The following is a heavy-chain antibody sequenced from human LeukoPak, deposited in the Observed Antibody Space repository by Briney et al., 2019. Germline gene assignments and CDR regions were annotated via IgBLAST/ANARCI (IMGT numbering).Heavy chain of an antibody. V-gene: IGHV4-61*02. CDR1: GGSINSGDYY. Sequence: PSQTLSLTCTVSGGSINSGDYYWTWIRQPAGKGLEWIGRMYSTGSTIYNPSLKSRVTMSVDTSKNQFSLTLSSVTAADTAVYYCARTRSYYMDVWAKGTTVTVSS. D-gene: IGHD6-19*01. J-gene: IGHJ6*03. CDR3: ARTRSYYMDV. CDR2: MYSTGST.